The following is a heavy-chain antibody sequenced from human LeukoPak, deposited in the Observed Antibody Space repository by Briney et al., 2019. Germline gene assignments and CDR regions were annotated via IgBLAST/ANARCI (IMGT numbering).Heavy chain of an antibody. CDR3: ARQGITGTTGFAY. V-gene: IGHV5-51*01. Sequence: GESLQTSFKRSGYRFTSYWSGWVRKLPGKGLGGMGIIFTGDSDTRYSPSFQGHVTISDNKSISTAYLQWIRLTASDTAMYYCARQGITGTTGFAYWGQGTLVPVSS. CDR2: IFTGDSDT. D-gene: IGHD1-7*01. J-gene: IGHJ4*02. CDR1: GYRFTSYW.